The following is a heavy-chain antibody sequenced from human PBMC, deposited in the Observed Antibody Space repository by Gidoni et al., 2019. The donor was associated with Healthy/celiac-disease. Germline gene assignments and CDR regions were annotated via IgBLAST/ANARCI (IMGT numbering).Heavy chain of an antibody. CDR1: GFPLSSYW. J-gene: IGHJ1*01. CDR2: INSDGSRT. D-gene: IGHD6-19*01. V-gene: IGHV3-74*01. Sequence: EVRRLGSGGGLVQHGGSLRLSCAASGFPLSSYWMHWVRQAPGKGLVWVSRINSDGSRTSYADSGKGRFTRTRDNANNTLYLQMNRWRTEHTAEYYCARDSFYESAVAADWGQGTLVTVSS. CDR3: ARDSFYESAVAAD.